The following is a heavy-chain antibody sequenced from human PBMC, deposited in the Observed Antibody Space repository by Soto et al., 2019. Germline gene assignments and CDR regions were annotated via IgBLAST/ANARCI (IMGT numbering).Heavy chain of an antibody. J-gene: IGHJ5*02. CDR1: GGSISSGGYS. CDR3: ARDQLEGNWFDP. D-gene: IGHD1-1*01. Sequence: SETLSLTCAVSGGSISSGGYSWNWIRQPPGKGLEWIGYIYHSGSTLYNPSLKSRVNISVDKSKNQLSLKLSSVTAADTAVYYCARDQLEGNWFDPWGQGTLVTVSS. V-gene: IGHV4-30-2*01. CDR2: IYHSGST.